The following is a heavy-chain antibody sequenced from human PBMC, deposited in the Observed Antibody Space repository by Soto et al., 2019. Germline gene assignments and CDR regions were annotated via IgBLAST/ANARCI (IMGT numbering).Heavy chain of an antibody. CDR1: GYSFTSYW. D-gene: IGHD3-10*01. CDR2: IYPGDSDT. J-gene: IGHJ6*02. V-gene: IGHV5-51*01. Sequence: GESLKISCKGSGYSFTSYWIGWVRQMPGKGLEWMGIIYPGDSDTRYSPSFQGQVTISADKSISTAYLQWSSLKASNTAMYYCARHGEDPMAYYYYGMDVWGQGTTVTVSS. CDR3: ARHGEDPMAYYYYGMDV.